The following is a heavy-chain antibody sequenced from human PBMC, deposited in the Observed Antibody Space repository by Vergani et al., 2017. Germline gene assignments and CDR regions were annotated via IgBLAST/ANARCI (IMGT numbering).Heavy chain of an antibody. V-gene: IGHV3-9*01. CDR1: GFTFDDYA. J-gene: IGHJ4*02. D-gene: IGHD3-22*01. CDR2: ISWNSGSI. CDR3: AKDRRYYDSSGYPS. Sequence: EVQLVESGGGLVQPGRSLRLSCAASGFTFDDYAMHWVRQAPGKGLEWVSGISWNSGSIGYADSVKGRFTISRDNDKNSLYLQMNSLRAEDTALYYCAKDRRYYDSSGYPSWGQGTLVTVSS.